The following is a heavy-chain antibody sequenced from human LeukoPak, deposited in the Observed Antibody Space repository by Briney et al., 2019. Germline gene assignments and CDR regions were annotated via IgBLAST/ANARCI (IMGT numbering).Heavy chain of an antibody. J-gene: IGHJ3*01. V-gene: IGHV7-4-1*02. D-gene: IGHD1-20*01. CDR2: INTDTGNP. CDR1: GYTFTDYP. CDR3: ARAGLTGSKVAFDV. Sequence: ASVNVSCKASGYTFTDYPMNWVRQAPGQGLEWMGGINTDTGNPTYAQGFTGHYVFSLDTSVSTAYLQIISLKAEDTAVYYCARAGLTGSKVAFDVWGQGTMVTVSS.